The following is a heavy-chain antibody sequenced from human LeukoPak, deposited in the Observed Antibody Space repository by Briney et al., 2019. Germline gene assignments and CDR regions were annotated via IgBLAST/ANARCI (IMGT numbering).Heavy chain of an antibody. CDR1: GFTFSSYA. CDR2: ISGSGGST. V-gene: IGHV3-23*01. Sequence: PGGSLRLSCAASGFTFSSYAMSWVRQAPGKGLEWVSAISGSGGSTYYADSVKGRFTISRDNSKNTLYLQMNSLRAEDTAVYYCAKDPWEKGSGSYLGPYYWGQGTLVTVSS. J-gene: IGHJ4*02. CDR3: AKDPWEKGSGSYLGPYY. D-gene: IGHD1-26*01.